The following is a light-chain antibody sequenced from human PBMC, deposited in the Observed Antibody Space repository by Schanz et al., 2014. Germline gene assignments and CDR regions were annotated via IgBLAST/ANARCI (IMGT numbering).Light chain of an antibody. Sequence: DIVMTQSPDSLAVSLGERATINCKSSQSVLYSSNNKNYLSWYQQKPGQPPKLVIYWASTRESGVPDRFSGSGSGTDFTLTISSLQAEDVAVYYCQQHYSTPRTFGQGTKVEIK. CDR3: QQHYSTPRT. J-gene: IGKJ2*01. CDR2: WAS. CDR1: QSVLYSSNNKNY. V-gene: IGKV4-1*01.